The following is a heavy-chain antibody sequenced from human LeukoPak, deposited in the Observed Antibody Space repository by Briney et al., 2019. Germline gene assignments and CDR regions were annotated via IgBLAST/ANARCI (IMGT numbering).Heavy chain of an antibody. D-gene: IGHD3-22*01. CDR2: ISYDGSNK. J-gene: IGHJ6*02. Sequence: PGGSLRLSCAASGFTFSSYDMHWVRQAPGKGLEWVAVISYDGSNKYYAASVKGRFTISRHNSKNTLYLQMNSLRAEDTAVYYCARDTRYYYDSSGYYYDYGMDVWGQGTTVTVSS. CDR1: GFTFSSYD. V-gene: IGHV3-30*03. CDR3: ARDTRYYYDSSGYYYDYGMDV.